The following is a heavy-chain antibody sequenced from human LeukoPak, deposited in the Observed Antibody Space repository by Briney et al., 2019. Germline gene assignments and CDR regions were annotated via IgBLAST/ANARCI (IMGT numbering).Heavy chain of an antibody. D-gene: IGHD3-10*01. J-gene: IGHJ4*02. Sequence: PGGSLRLSCAASGFTFSTYSMNWVRQAPGEGLEWISYVSYSSSTIYYADSVKGRFTISRDNAKNSLYLQMNSLRDEDTAVYYCARDAHIVRGVNPLDYWGQGTLVTVSS. V-gene: IGHV3-48*02. CDR3: ARDAHIVRGVNPLDY. CDR2: VSYSSSTI. CDR1: GFTFSTYS.